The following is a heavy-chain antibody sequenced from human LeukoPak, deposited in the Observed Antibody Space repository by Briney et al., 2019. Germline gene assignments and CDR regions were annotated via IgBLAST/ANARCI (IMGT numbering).Heavy chain of an antibody. Sequence: GGSLRLSCAASGFTFSSYEMNWVRQAPGKGLEWVSYISSGSTIYDSDSVKGRFTISRDNAKNSLYLQMNSLRAEDTAVYYCARESIAVAGAPFDYWGQGTLVTVSS. CDR3: ARESIAVAGAPFDY. D-gene: IGHD6-19*01. J-gene: IGHJ4*02. CDR1: GFTFSSYE. V-gene: IGHV3-48*03. CDR2: ISSGSTI.